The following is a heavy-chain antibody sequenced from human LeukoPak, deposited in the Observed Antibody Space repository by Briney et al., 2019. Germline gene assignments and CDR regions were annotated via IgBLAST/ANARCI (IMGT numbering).Heavy chain of an antibody. D-gene: IGHD2-2*01. CDR3: AKGPYCSSTSCPYYYYYYMDV. Sequence: GGSLRLSCAASGFTFSSYGMHWVRQAPCKGLEWVAFIRYDGSNKYYADSVKGRFTISRDNSKNTLYLQMNSLRAEDTAVYYCAKGPYCSSTSCPYYYYYYMDVWGKGTTVTVSS. V-gene: IGHV3-30*02. CDR2: IRYDGSNK. CDR1: GFTFSSYG. J-gene: IGHJ6*03.